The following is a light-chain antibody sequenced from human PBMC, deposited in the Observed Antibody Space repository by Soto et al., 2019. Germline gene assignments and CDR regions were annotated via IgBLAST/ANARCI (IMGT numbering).Light chain of an antibody. V-gene: IGKV4-1*01. CDR2: WAS. J-gene: IGKJ2*01. CDR3: QHDYSPPHT. Sequence: DIVMTQSPDSLAVSLGERATINCKSSQSVLYSSNNNNYLAWYQQKPGQPPKLLIYWASTRESGVPDRFSGSGSGTDFTLTISSLQAEDVAVSYCQHDYSPPHTFGQGTKLEIK. CDR1: QSVLYSSNNNNY.